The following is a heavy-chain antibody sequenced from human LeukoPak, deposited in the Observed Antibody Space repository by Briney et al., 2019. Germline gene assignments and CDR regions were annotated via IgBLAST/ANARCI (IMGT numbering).Heavy chain of an antibody. CDR2: IHPSGRP. CDR3: AGLMTTVVTTNWFDP. Sequence: AETLSLTCGVYGGSFSGFYLTWIRQAPGKGLEWIGEIHPSGRPTFNPSFKGRVTISVDTSKNQFSLKMLSVTAADTAVYYCAGLMTTVVTTNWFDPWGQGTLVTVSS. J-gene: IGHJ5*02. CDR1: GGSFSGFY. D-gene: IGHD4-23*01. V-gene: IGHV4-34*01.